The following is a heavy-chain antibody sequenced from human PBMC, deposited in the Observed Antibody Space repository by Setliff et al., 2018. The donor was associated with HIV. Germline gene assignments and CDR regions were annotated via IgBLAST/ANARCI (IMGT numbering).Heavy chain of an antibody. CDR3: ARDRGSYYGFDY. J-gene: IGHJ4*02. Sequence: GSLRLSCAANGITFSSYAMTWVRQAPGKGLNWVSSITASGGKTYYADSMKGRFTISRDNSKNTLYLQMNSLRAEDTAVYYCARDRGSYYGFDYWGQGTLVTVSS. CDR1: GITFSSYA. V-gene: IGHV3-23*01. CDR2: ITASGGKT. D-gene: IGHD1-26*01.